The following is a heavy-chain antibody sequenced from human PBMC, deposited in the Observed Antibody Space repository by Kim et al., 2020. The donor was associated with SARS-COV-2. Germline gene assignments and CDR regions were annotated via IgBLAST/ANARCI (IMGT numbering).Heavy chain of an antibody. J-gene: IGHJ6*02. D-gene: IGHD4-17*01. V-gene: IGHV3-23*01. Sequence: VKGRFTISRDNSKNTLYLRINGRGAEDTAVYYCAKEGRGDYVFYYYGMDVWGQGTTVTVSS. CDR3: AKEGRGDYVFYYYGMDV.